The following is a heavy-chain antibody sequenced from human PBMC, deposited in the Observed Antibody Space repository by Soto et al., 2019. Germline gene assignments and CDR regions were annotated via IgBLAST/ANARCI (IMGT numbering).Heavy chain of an antibody. J-gene: IGHJ5*02. CDR1: GGSISSGDYY. CDR2: IYYSGST. V-gene: IGHV4-30-4*01. CDR3: AREGIAAALFDP. D-gene: IGHD6-13*01. Sequence: SETLSLTCTVSGGSISSGDYYWSWIRQPPGKGLEWIGYIYYSGSTYYNPSLKSRVTISVDTSKNQFSLKLSSVTAADTAVYYCAREGIAAALFDPCGQGTLVIVSS.